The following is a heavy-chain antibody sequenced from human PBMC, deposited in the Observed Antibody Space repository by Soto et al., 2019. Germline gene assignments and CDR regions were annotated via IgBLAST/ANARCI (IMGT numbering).Heavy chain of an antibody. CDR2: INPNSGGT. J-gene: IGHJ4*02. V-gene: IGHV1-2*04. Sequence: QVQLVQSGAEVKKPGASVKVSCKASGYTFTGYYMHWVRQAPGQGLEWMGWINPNSGGTNYAQKFQGWVTMTRDTSFSTAYLELRRLRSDDTAVYYCARERGWGPLGYFDYWGLGTLVTVSS. CDR1: GYTFTGYY. D-gene: IGHD3-16*01. CDR3: ARERGWGPLGYFDY.